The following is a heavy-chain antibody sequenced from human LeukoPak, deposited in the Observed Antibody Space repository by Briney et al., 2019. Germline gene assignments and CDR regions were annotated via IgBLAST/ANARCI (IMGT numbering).Heavy chain of an antibody. CDR2: ISDDGDSE. CDR3: AKDRGLGGFRYYGMGA. D-gene: IGHD3-16*01. CDR1: GLPVSSYG. J-gene: IGHJ6*02. Sequence: GGSLRLSCAAFGLPVSSYGMHWVRQAPGKGLEWVAVISDDGDSESYVDSVKGRFTISRDNSNNTLYLQMNSLRPEDTAVYYCAKDRGLGGFRYYGMGAWGQGTTVTVSS. V-gene: IGHV3-30*18.